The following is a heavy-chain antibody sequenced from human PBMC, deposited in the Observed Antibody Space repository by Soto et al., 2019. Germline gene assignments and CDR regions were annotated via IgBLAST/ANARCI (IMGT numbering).Heavy chain of an antibody. J-gene: IGHJ4*02. CDR3: ARRSADGDYVGYFDY. CDR2: IYPGDSDT. CDR1: GYSFTSYW. D-gene: IGHD4-17*01. V-gene: IGHV5-51*01. Sequence: GESLKISCKGSGYSFTSYWIGWVRQMPGKGLEWMGIIYPGDSDTRYSPSFQGPVTISADKSISTAYLQWSSLKASDTAMYYCARRSADGDYVGYFDYWGQGTLVTVSS.